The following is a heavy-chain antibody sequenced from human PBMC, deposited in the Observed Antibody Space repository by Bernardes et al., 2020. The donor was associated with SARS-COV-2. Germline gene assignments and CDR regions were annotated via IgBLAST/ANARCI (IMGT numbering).Heavy chain of an antibody. J-gene: IGHJ4*02. V-gene: IGHV3-23*01. CDR3: AKDYCGGDCDFFDY. CDR2: ISGSGDTT. D-gene: IGHD2-21*02. Sequence: GGSLRLSCAASGFTVGSYAMSWVRQAPGKGLEWVSGISGSGDTTYYADSVKGRFTISRDISKNTVYLQMNSLRAGDTAVYYCAKDYCGGDCDFFDYWGQGTLVSVSS. CDR1: GFTVGSYA.